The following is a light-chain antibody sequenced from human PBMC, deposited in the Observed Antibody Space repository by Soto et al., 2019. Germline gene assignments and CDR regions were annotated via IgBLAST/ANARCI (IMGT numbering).Light chain of an antibody. CDR1: SSDIDNYNY. CDR3: CSYAGSRWM. V-gene: IGLV2-14*01. J-gene: IGLJ3*02. Sequence: QSALTQPASVSGSPGQSITISCTGTSSDIDNYNYVSWYQQHPGKAPKLMIYDVSSRPSGVSDRFSGSKAGNTASLTISGLQAEDEADYHCCSYAGSRWMFGGGTKVTVL. CDR2: DVS.